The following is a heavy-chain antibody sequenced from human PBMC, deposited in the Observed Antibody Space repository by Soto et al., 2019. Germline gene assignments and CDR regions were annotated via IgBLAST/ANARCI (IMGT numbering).Heavy chain of an antibody. J-gene: IGHJ4*02. CDR1: GYAFTSYD. V-gene: IGHV1-8*02. CDR2: MSPNNGNT. D-gene: IGHD1-26*01. Sequence: QVQLVQSGAEVKKPGASVKVSCKASGYAFTSYDITWVRQATGQGLEWMGWMSPNNGNTDYAQKFQGRVTVTRNTSIATSNRAPCMLMSRHTAVDYCAEDSGGRYGLDYWGQGTLVTVSS. CDR3: AEDSGGRYGLDY.